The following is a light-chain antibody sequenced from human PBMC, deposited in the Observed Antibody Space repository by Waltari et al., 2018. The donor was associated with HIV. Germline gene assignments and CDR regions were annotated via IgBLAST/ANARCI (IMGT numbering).Light chain of an antibody. CDR3: TSYTTSTTVI. J-gene: IGLJ2*01. CDR1: SSDVGGYNY. Sequence: QSALTQPASVSGSPGQSITISCTGTSSDVGGYNYVSWYQHHPGKVPKLMIYEVSNRPSGVSNRFSGSKSGNTASLTISGLQAEDEADYYCTSYTTSTTVIFGGGT. CDR2: EVS. V-gene: IGLV2-14*01.